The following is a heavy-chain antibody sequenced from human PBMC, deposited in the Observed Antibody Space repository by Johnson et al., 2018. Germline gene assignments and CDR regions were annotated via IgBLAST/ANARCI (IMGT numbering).Heavy chain of an antibody. CDR2: INPSGGST. D-gene: IGHD3-10*01. CDR3: ARYYYGSGRSGGYYYGMDG. CDR1: GYTFTSYY. Sequence: QVQLVESGAEVKKPGASVKVSCKASGYTFTSYYMHWVRQAPGQGLEWMGIINPSGGSTSYAQKFQGRVTMTRDTSTSTVYMVLSSLRSEDTAVYYCARYYYGSGRSGGYYYGMDGWGQGTTVTVSS. J-gene: IGHJ6*02. V-gene: IGHV1-46*01.